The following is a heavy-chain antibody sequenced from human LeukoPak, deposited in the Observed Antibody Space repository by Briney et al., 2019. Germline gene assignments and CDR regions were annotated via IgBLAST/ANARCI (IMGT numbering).Heavy chain of an antibody. CDR3: AKEPREWELPDY. D-gene: IGHD1-26*01. V-gene: IGHV3-30*02. J-gene: IGHJ4*02. CDR2: IRYDGSNK. Sequence: GGSLRLSCAASGFTFSSYGMHWVRQAPGKGLEWVAFIRYDGSNKYYADSVKGRFTISRDNSRNTLYLQMNSLRVEDTAVYYCAKEPREWELPDYWGQGTLVTVSS. CDR1: GFTFSSYG.